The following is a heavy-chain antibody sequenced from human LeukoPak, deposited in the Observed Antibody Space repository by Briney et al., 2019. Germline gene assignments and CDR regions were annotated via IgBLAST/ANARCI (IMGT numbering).Heavy chain of an antibody. CDR1: GASITSYY. V-gene: IGHV4-59*12. J-gene: IGHJ3*02. CDR2: FSYSGSA. Sequence: SETLSLTCTVSGASITSYYWSWIRQPPGKGLEWIGFFSYSGSANYNPSLKSRVTISVDTSKNQFSLSLTSVTAADTAVYYCARERLLLRGDAFDIWGQGTMVTVSS. CDR3: ARERLLLRGDAFDI.